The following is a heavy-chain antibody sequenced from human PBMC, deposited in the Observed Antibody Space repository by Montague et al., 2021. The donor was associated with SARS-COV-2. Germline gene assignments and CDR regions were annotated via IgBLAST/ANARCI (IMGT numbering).Heavy chain of an antibody. CDR2: FYYSGGS. CDR3: ARDRGDIYGGNSAWFDP. Sequence: SETLSLTCTVSGASISTGSDYWTWIRQRPGRGLGWLGNFYYSGGSTYNPSLKSRVTISADTSKNLFSLTLKSVTASDTAVYYCARDRGDIYGGNSAWFDPWGQGTLXTVSS. J-gene: IGHJ5*02. V-gene: IGHV4-61*03. CDR1: GASISTGSDY. D-gene: IGHD4-23*01.